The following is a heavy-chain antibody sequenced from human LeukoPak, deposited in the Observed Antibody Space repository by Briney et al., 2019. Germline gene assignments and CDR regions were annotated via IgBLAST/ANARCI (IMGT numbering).Heavy chain of an antibody. Sequence: PSQTLSLTCTVSGGSISSGGYYWSWIRQHPGKGLEWIGYIYYSGSTYYNPSLKSRVTISVDTSKNQFSLKLSSVTAADTAVYHCARVVPDPYYFDYWGQGTLVTVSS. CDR2: IYYSGST. D-gene: IGHD2-2*01. CDR3: ARVVPDPYYFDY. V-gene: IGHV4-31*03. CDR1: GGSISSGGYY. J-gene: IGHJ4*02.